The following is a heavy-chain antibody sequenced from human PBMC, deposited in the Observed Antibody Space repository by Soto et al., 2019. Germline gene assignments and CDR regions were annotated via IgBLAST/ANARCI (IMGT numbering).Heavy chain of an antibody. J-gene: IGHJ3*01. CDR1: GGSISSYY. CDR2: IYYSGST. Sequence: SETLSLTCTVSGGSISSYYWSWIRQPPGKGLEWIGYIYYSGSTNYNPSLKSRVTISVDTSKNQFSLKLSSVTAADTAVYYCARGTVLVVAANKYTDAFDFWGQGTMVTVSS. V-gene: IGHV4-59*01. CDR3: ARGTVLVVAANKYTDAFDF. D-gene: IGHD2-15*01.